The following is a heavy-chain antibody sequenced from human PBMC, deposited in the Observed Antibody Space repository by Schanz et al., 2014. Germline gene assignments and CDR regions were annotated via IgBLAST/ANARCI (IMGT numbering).Heavy chain of an antibody. CDR1: GFTVRSYA. CDR3: SRDPYQQSPPSLLDH. V-gene: IGHV3-30*04. D-gene: IGHD4-4*01. CDR2: ISYDGSNQ. Sequence: QVQLVESGGGVVQPGRSLRLSCAASGFTVRSYAMHWVRQAPGKGLEWVAAISYDGSNQYYTDSVKGRFTVSRDNSKXXXYLQMNNLRAEDTXXYYVSRDPYQQSPPSLLDHWGQGTLVTVSS. J-gene: IGHJ4*02.